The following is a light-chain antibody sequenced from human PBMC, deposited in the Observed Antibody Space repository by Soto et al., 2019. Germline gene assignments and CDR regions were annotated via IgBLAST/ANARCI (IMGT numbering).Light chain of an antibody. CDR3: HQYKHWHPS. CDR2: RAS. V-gene: IGKV3-15*01. J-gene: IGKJ4*01. Sequence: ETVMTQSPATLSVSPGERATLSCRASQRVSTNLAWYQQKPGQSPRLLIYRASTRATDIPARFSGSGSGTEFTLNISSLQSADFGVYYCHQYKHWHPSFGGGTKVEIK. CDR1: QRVSTN.